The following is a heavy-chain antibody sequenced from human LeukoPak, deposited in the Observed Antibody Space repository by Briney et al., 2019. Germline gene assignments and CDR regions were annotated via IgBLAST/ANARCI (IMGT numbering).Heavy chain of an antibody. V-gene: IGHV4-4*07. CDR1: GGSITSYY. CDR2: IYITGST. CDR3: ARTNYYYYYYMDV. J-gene: IGHJ6*03. Sequence: PSETLSLTCTVSGGSITSYYWSWIRQSAGKGLEWIGRIYITGSTTYNPSLKSRVTISVDTSKNQFSLKLSSVTAADTAVYYCARTNYYYYYYMDVWGKGTTVTISS.